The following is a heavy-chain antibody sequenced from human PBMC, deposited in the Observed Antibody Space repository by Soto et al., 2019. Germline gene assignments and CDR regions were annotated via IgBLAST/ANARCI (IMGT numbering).Heavy chain of an antibody. V-gene: IGHV4-31*03. CDR1: GGSISSGGYY. J-gene: IGHJ4*02. CDR2: IYYSGST. D-gene: IGHD4-17*01. Sequence: SETLSLTCTVSGGSISSGGYYWSWIRQHPGKGLEWIGYIYYSGSTYYNPSLKSRVTISVDTSKNQFSLKLSSVTAADTAVYYCASLKVTTVDYWGQGTLVTVSS. CDR3: ASLKVTTVDY.